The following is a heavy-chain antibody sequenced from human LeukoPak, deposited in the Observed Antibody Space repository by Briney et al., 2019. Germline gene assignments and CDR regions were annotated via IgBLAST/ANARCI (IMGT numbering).Heavy chain of an antibody. Sequence: GGYLRLSCAASGFTFSSYSMNWVRQAPGKGLEWVSSISSSSSYIYYADSVKGRFTISRDNAKNSLYLQMNSLRAEDTAVYYCARGGRDTIHGYWGQGTLVTVSS. CDR1: GFTFSSYS. J-gene: IGHJ4*02. CDR3: ARGGRDTIHGY. V-gene: IGHV3-21*01. CDR2: ISSSSSYI. D-gene: IGHD3-16*01.